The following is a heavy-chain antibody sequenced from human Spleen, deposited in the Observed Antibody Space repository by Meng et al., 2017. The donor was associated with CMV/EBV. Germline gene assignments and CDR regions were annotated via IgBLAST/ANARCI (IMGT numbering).Heavy chain of an antibody. D-gene: IGHD2-15*01. CDR2: ISHTGST. CDR3: ARGDNWLFDY. J-gene: IGHJ4*02. Sequence: GSLRLSCAVSGFSFSSSSWWSWVRQPPGKGLEWIGEISHTGSTNYNPSLKSRVTMSADKSKNQFSLNLSSVTAADTAIYYCARGDNWLFDYWGQGSLVTVSS. CDR1: GFSFSSSSW. V-gene: IGHV4-4*02.